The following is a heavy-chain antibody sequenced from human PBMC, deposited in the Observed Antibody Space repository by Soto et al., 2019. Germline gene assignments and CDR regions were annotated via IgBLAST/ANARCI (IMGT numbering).Heavy chain of an antibody. CDR1: GFTFSTDS. V-gene: IGHV3-48*02. CDR2: ISTSGATR. CDR3: ARFFGSGFDY. Sequence: EVQLVESGGGLVQPGGSLRLSCVASGFTFSTDSMNWVRQAPGKGLEWVAHISTSGATRYYEDSVKGRFTISRDNAQTSQYPQMASLRNGDTAVYFCARFFGSGFDYWGQGTLVSVSS. J-gene: IGHJ4*02. D-gene: IGHD6-19*01.